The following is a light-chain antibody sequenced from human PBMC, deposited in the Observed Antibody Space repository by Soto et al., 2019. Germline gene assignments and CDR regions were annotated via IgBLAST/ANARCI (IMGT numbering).Light chain of an antibody. J-gene: IGKJ1*01. CDR3: QQYNTYSRT. CDR1: QSISNW. Sequence: DIQMTQSPSTLSASVGARVTITCRASQSISNWLAWYQQRPGKAPKLLIYMASRLEGGVASRFSGSGSGTEFTLTISSLQPDDFATYYCQQYNTYSRTFGQGTKVEIK. V-gene: IGKV1-5*03. CDR2: MAS.